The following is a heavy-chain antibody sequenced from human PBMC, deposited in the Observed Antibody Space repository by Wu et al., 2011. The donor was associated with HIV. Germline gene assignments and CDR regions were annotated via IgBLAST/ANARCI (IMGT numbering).Heavy chain of an antibody. CDR1: GDTFTGYY. V-gene: IGHV1-69*06. Sequence: QVQLVQSGAEVKKPGASVKVSCKASGDTFTGYYIHWVRQAPGQGLEWMGGIIPIFGTAKYAQKFQGRVTITADKSTSTAYMELSSLTSEDTAVYYCARDLGGDEDYWGQGTLVTVSS. CDR3: ARDLGGDEDY. CDR2: IIPIFGTA. J-gene: IGHJ4*02. D-gene: IGHD2-21*01.